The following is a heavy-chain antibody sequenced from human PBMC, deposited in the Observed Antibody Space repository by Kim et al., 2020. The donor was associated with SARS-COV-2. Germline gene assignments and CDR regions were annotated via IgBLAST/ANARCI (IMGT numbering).Heavy chain of an antibody. CDR3: ARLSIAARFGAFDI. V-gene: IGHV4-59*08. Sequence: SETLSLTCTVSGGSISSYYWSWIRQPPGKGLEWIGYIYYSGSTNYNPSLKSRVTISVDTSKNQFSLKLSSVTAADTAVYYCARLSIAARFGAFDIWGQGTMVTVSS. J-gene: IGHJ3*02. D-gene: IGHD6-6*01. CDR1: GGSISSYY. CDR2: IYYSGST.